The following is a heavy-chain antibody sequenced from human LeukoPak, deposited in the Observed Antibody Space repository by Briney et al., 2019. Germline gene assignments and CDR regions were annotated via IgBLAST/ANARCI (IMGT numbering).Heavy chain of an antibody. J-gene: IGHJ4*02. CDR3: ARLGIAVAGTLVGFDY. Sequence: GGSLQISCQGSGYIFTSYWIGWVRRLPGKGLEGMGIIYPGDSDTIYSPSFQGQVTISADKSISTAYLQWSSLKASDTAMYYCARLGIAVAGTLVGFDYWGQGTLVTVSS. CDR2: IYPGDSDT. CDR1: GYIFTSYW. D-gene: IGHD6-19*01. V-gene: IGHV5-51*01.